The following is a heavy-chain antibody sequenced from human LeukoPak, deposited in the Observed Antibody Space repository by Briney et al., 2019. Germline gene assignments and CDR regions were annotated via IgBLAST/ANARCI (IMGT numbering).Heavy chain of an antibody. CDR1: GFTFSDYY. V-gene: IGHV3-11*04. J-gene: IGHJ4*02. Sequence: GGSLRLSCAASGFTFSDYYMSWIRQAPGKGLEWVSYISSSGSTIYYADSMKGRFTISRDNAKNSLYLQMNSLRAEDTAVYYCARMDPLVWGSYRFFDYWGQGTLVTVSS. D-gene: IGHD3-16*02. CDR2: ISSSGSTI. CDR3: ARMDPLVWGSYRFFDY.